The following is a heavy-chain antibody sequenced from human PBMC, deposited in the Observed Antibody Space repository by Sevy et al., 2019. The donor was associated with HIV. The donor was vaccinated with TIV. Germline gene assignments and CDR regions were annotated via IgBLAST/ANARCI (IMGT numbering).Heavy chain of an antibody. V-gene: IGHV4-34*01. D-gene: IGHD6-13*01. CDR2: INHSGST. Sequence: SETLSLTCAVYGGSFSGYYWSWIRQPPGKGLEWIGEINHSGSTNYNPSLKSRVTISVDTSKNQFSLKVSSVTAADTAVYYCAIGRYRSSNSLKYYGMDVWGQGTTVTVSS. CDR1: GGSFSGYY. J-gene: IGHJ6*02. CDR3: AIGRYRSSNSLKYYGMDV.